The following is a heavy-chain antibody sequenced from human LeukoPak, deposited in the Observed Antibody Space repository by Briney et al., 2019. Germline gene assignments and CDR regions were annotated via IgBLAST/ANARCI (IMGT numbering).Heavy chain of an antibody. D-gene: IGHD3-10*01. J-gene: IGHJ4*02. Sequence: PGGSLRLSCAAPGFTLSSYAMHWVRQAPGKGLEWVALISYDGSNKYYADSVKGRFTISRDNSKNTLYLQMNSLRAEDTAVYYCASLPYGSGIYSFVDWGQGTLLTVSS. CDR2: ISYDGSNK. CDR3: ASLPYGSGIYSFVD. CDR1: GFTLSSYA. V-gene: IGHV3-30*04.